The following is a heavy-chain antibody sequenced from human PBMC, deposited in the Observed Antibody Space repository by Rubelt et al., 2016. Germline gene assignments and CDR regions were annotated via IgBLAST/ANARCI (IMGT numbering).Heavy chain of an antibody. V-gene: IGHV4-34*01. CDR3: ARLEYSSGWYPHY. CDR1: GGSFSGYY. CDR2: IYYSGST. Sequence: QVQLQQWGAGLLKPSETLSLTCAVYGGSFSGYYWSWIRQPPGKGLEWIGSIYYSGSTYYNPSLKSRVTMSVDTSKNQFSLKLNSVTAADTAVYYCARLEYSSGWYPHYWGQGTLVTVSS. J-gene: IGHJ4*02. D-gene: IGHD6-19*01.